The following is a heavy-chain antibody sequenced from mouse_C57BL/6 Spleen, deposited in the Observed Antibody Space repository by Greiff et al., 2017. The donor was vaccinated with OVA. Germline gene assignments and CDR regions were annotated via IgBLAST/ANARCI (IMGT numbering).Heavy chain of an antibody. D-gene: IGHD1-1*01. CDR1: GFTFSDFY. CDR2: SRNKANDYTT. J-gene: IGHJ4*01. Sequence: EVMLVESGGGLVQSGRSLRLSCATSGFTFSDFYMEWVRQAPGKGLEWIAASRNKANDYTTEYSASVKGRFIVSRDTSQSILYLQMNALRAEDTAIYYCARDAYSYGSRGEAMDYWGQGTSVTVSS. V-gene: IGHV7-1*01. CDR3: ARDAYSYGSRGEAMDY.